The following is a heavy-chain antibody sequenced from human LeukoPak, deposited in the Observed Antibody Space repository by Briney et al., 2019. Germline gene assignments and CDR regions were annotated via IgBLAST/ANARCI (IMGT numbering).Heavy chain of an antibody. J-gene: IGHJ4*02. CDR3: ARNDSVAGATFDY. D-gene: IGHD6-19*01. Sequence: SETLSLTCAVYGGSFSGYYWSWIRQPPGKGLEWIGEINHSGSTKYNPSLKSRVTISVDTSKNQFSLKLSSVTAADTAVYYCARNDSVAGATFDYWGQGTLVTVSS. V-gene: IGHV4-34*01. CDR2: INHSGST. CDR1: GGSFSGYY.